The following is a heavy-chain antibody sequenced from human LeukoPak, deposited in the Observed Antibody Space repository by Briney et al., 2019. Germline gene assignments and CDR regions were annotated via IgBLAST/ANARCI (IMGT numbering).Heavy chain of an antibody. J-gene: IGHJ4*02. V-gene: IGHV3-23*01. CDR1: RFTFSKYA. D-gene: IGHD5-24*01. CDR3: ANLGPPGRDHYLES. Sequence: GGSLRLSCAASRFTFSKYAMSWIRQAPGKGLEWVSVFSGSGDSTYYADSVKGRFTISRENAKNSLYLQMNSLRDEDTAVYYCANLGPPGRDHYLESWGQGTLVTVSS. CDR2: FSGSGDST.